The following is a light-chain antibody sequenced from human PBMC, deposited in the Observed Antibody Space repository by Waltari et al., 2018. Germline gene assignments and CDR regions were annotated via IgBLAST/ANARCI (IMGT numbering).Light chain of an antibody. V-gene: IGLV2-11*01. CDR3: CSYAGSYTLT. J-gene: IGLJ3*02. Sequence: QSALTQPRSVSGSPGQSVTISCTGTSSDVGGYNYVSWYQQHPGKAPKLMIYDVSKRPSGVPGRFSGSKSGNTASLTISGLQAEDEADYYCCSYAGSYTLTFGGGTKLTVL. CDR1: SSDVGGYNY. CDR2: DVS.